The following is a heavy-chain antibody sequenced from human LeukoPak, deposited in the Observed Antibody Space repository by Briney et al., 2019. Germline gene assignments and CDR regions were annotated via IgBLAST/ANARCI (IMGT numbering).Heavy chain of an antibody. CDR2: IYHSGST. CDR1: GGSIKSGDSY. Sequence: SETLSLTCSVSGGSIKSGDSYWSWIRQPPGKGLEWIGYIYHSGSTYYNPSLKSRVTISVDTSQNQFSLRLSSVTAADTARYYCARGSGYFDYWGHGSLVTVSS. D-gene: IGHD2-15*01. CDR3: ARGSGYFDY. V-gene: IGHV4-30-4*08. J-gene: IGHJ4*03.